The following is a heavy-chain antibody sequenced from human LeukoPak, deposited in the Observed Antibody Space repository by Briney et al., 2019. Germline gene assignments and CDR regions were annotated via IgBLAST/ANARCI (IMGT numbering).Heavy chain of an antibody. D-gene: IGHD3-9*01. CDR1: GYTFSSYG. Sequence: HRASVTVSCKASGYTFSSYGISWVRQAPGQGLEWMGWVSGDNDDTNYAQKFKGRLTVTTDTSTSTAYMELRSLRSDDTAVYYCARDWEILTGIDCFDPWGQGTVVIVSS. J-gene: IGHJ5*02. V-gene: IGHV1-18*01. CDR2: VSGDNDDT. CDR3: ARDWEILTGIDCFDP.